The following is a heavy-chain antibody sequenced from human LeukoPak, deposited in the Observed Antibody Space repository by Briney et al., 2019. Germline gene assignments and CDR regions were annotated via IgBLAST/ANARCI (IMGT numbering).Heavy chain of an antibody. CDR1: GFTFSSYA. V-gene: IGHV3-23*01. J-gene: IGHJ6*02. CDR3: AKDRKWLRSNGYYGMDV. Sequence: GGSLRPSCAASGFTFSSYAMSWVRQAPGKGLEWVSAISGSGGSTYYADSVKGRFTISRDNSKNTLYLQMNSLRAEDTAVYYCAKDRKWLRSNGYYGMDVWGQGTTVTVSS. CDR2: ISGSGGST. D-gene: IGHD5-12*01.